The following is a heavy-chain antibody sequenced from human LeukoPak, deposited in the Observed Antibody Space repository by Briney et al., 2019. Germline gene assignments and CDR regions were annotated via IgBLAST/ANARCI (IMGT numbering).Heavy chain of an antibody. CDR3: ARGAYGSGSSYNYYGMDV. CDR1: GYSFGNRW. V-gene: IGHV5-51*01. J-gene: IGHJ6*02. CDR2: IS. D-gene: IGHD3-10*01. Sequence: GESLKISCKGSGYSFGNRWIGWVRQMPGKGLEWMGLISIYCPSFEGQVPISADKSITTAYLQWSSLKASDTAMYYCARGAYGSGSSYNYYGMDVWGQGTTVTVSS.